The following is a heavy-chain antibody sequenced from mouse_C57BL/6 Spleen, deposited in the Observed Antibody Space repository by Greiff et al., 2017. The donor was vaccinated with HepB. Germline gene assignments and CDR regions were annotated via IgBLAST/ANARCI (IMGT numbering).Heavy chain of an antibody. CDR3: ARSTTVVELYFDY. V-gene: IGHV1-54*01. J-gene: IGHJ2*01. D-gene: IGHD1-1*01. Sequence: QVQLQQSGVELVRPGTSVKVSCKASGYAFTNYLIEWVKQRPGQGLEWIGVINPGSGGTNYNEKFKGKATLTADKSTSTAYMQLSSLTSEDSAVYFCARSTTVVELYFDYWGQGTTLTVSS. CDR1: GYAFTNYL. CDR2: INPGSGGT.